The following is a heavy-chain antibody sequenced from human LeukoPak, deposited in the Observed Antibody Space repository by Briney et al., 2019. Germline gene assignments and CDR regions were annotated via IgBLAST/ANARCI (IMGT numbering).Heavy chain of an antibody. CDR1: GGSFSGYY. D-gene: IGHD3-10*01. J-gene: IGHJ2*01. CDR3: ARFRPGSGSPHPRYWYFDL. Sequence: PSETLSLTCAVYGGSFSGYYWSWIRQPPGKGLEWIGEINHSGSTNYNPSLKSRVTISVDTSKNQFSLKLSSVIAADTAVYYCARFRPGSGSPHPRYWYFDLWGRGTLVTVSS. V-gene: IGHV4-34*01. CDR2: INHSGST.